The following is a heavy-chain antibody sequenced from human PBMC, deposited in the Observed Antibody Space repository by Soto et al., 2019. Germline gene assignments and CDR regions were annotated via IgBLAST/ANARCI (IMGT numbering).Heavy chain of an antibody. Sequence: PSETLSLTCTVSGGSISAYYWSWIRQPPGKGLEWIGYIYHSGRTNYNPSLKGRVTLSVDTSKNQISLKLTSVTAADTAVYYCARGVNLYGSGSYYVDSWGKGTLVTVSS. V-gene: IGHV4-59*12. CDR1: GGSISAYY. D-gene: IGHD3-10*01. CDR3: ARGVNLYGSGSYYVDS. CDR2: IYHSGRT. J-gene: IGHJ5*01.